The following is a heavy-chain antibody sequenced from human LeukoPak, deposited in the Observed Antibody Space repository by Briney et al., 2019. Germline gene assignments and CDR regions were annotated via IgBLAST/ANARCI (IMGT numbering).Heavy chain of an antibody. V-gene: IGHV4-39*07. Sequence: PSETLSRTCTVSGGSISSSSYYWGWIRQPPGKGLEWIGSSYYSGSTYYNPSLKSRVTISVDTSKNQFSLKLSSVTAADTAVYYCARDNPDYDYVWGSYRPIDYWGQGTLVTVSS. CDR2: SYYSGST. CDR1: GGSISSSSYY. D-gene: IGHD3-16*02. CDR3: ARDNPDYDYVWGSYRPIDY. J-gene: IGHJ4*02.